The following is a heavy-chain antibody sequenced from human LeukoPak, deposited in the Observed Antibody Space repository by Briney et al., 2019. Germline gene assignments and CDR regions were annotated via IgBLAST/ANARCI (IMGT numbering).Heavy chain of an antibody. Sequence: GGSLRLSCAASGFTVSSNYMSWVRQAPGKGLEWVSVIYSGGSTYYADSVKGRFTISRDNSKNTLYLQMNSLRAEDTAVYYCARHPSSGWYVGYFDYWGQGTLVTVSS. J-gene: IGHJ4*02. CDR1: GFTVSSNY. CDR3: ARHPSSGWYVGYFDY. D-gene: IGHD6-19*01. CDR2: IYSGGST. V-gene: IGHV3-66*04.